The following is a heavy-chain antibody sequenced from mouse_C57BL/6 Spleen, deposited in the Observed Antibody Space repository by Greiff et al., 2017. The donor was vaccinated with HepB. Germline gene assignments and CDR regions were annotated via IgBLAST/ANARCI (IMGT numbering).Heavy chain of an antibody. CDR2: IWSDGST. CDR3: ARHYDYAGYFDV. Sequence: VKVVESGPGLVAPSQSLSITCTVSGFSLTSYGVHWVRQPPGKGLEWLVVIWSDGSTTYNSALKSRLSISKDNSKSQVFLKMNSLQTDDTAMYYCARHYDYAGYFDVWGTGTTVTVSS. CDR1: GFSLTSYG. J-gene: IGHJ1*03. V-gene: IGHV2-6-1*01. D-gene: IGHD2-4*01.